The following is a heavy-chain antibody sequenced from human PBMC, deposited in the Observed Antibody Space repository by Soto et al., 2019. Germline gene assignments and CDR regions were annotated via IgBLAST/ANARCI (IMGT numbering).Heavy chain of an antibody. V-gene: IGHV3-11*01. J-gene: IGHJ4*02. CDR2: ISSSGSTI. CDR3: ARYEYSSSSVIDY. CDR1: KFTFSDYY. D-gene: IGHD6-6*01. Sequence: VQLVESGGGLVQPGGSLRLSCAASKFTFSDYYMSWIRQAPGKGLEWVSYISSSGSTIYYADSVKGRFTISRDNAKNSLYLQMNSLRAEDTAVYYCARYEYSSSSVIDYWGQGTLVTVSS.